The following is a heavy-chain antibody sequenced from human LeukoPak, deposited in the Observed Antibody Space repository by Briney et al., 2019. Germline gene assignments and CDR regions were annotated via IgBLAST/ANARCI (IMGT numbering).Heavy chain of an antibody. V-gene: IGHV4-59*01. D-gene: IGHD3-22*01. CDR2: IYYSGST. CDR3: ARARYDSSGSPLDY. CDR1: GGSISSYY. J-gene: IGHJ4*02. Sequence: SETLSLTCTVSGGSISSYYWSWIRQPPGKGLEWIGYIYYSGSTNYNPSLRSRVTISVDTSKNQFSLKLSSVTAADTAVYYCARARYDSSGSPLDYWGQGTLVTVSS.